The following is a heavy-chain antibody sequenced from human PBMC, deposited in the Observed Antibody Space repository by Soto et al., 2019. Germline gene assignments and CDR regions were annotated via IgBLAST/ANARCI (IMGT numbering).Heavy chain of an antibody. V-gene: IGHV3-48*02. Sequence: GGSLRLSCAASGFSFSTYDMNWVRQAPGKGLEWVSYISGGSSRIFYADSVKGRFTISRDNAKNSLYLQMNSLRDEDTGVYYCARVIYGGWSTIKDYYYYAMDVWGQGTTVTVSS. CDR3: ARVIYGGWSTIKDYYYYAMDV. CDR2: ISGGSSRI. J-gene: IGHJ6*02. D-gene: IGHD5-12*01. CDR1: GFSFSTYD.